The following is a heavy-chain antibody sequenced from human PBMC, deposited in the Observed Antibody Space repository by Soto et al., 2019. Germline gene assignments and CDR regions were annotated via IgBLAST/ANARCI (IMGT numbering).Heavy chain of an antibody. CDR1: GGTFSSYA. CDR2: IIPIFGTA. Sequence: SVKVSCKASGGTFSSYAISWVLQAPGQGLEWMGGIIPIFGTANYAQKFQGRVTITADESTSTAYMELSSLRSEDTAVYYCARQGYSGYENYYYGMDVWGQGTTVTVSS. D-gene: IGHD5-12*01. CDR3: ARQGYSGYENYYYGMDV. J-gene: IGHJ6*02. V-gene: IGHV1-69*13.